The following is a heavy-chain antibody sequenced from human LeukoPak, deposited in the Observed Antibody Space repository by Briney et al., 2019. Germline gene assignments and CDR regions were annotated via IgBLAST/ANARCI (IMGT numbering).Heavy chain of an antibody. D-gene: IGHD6-6*01. Sequence: PGRSLRLSCAASGFTFSSYGMHWVRQAPGKGLEWVAVIWYDGSNKYYADSVKGRFTISRDNSENTLYLQMNSLRAEDTAVYYCARDPEGGEYSSPPVVWGQGTTVTVSS. V-gene: IGHV3-33*01. CDR3: ARDPEGGEYSSPPVV. J-gene: IGHJ6*02. CDR1: GFTFSSYG. CDR2: IWYDGSNK.